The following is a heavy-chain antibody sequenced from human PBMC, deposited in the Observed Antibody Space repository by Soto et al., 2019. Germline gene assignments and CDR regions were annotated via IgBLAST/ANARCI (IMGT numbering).Heavy chain of an antibody. CDR2: ISYDGSNK. V-gene: IGHV3-30*18. D-gene: IGHD6-19*01. CDR1: GFTFSTYG. CDR3: AKDHSSGWYVDHYYYYYGMDV. Sequence: GGSLRLSCAASGFTFSTYGMHWVRQAPGKGLEWVAVISYDGSNKFYADSVKGRFTISRDNSQNTLYLQMNSLRTEDTAVYYCAKDHSSGWYVDHYYYYYGMDVWGQGTTVTVSS. J-gene: IGHJ6*02.